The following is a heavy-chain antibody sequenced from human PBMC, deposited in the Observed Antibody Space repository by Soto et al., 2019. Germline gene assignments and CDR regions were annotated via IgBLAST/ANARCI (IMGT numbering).Heavy chain of an antibody. V-gene: IGHV3-33*01. Sequence: GGSLRLSCAASGFTFSSYGMHWVRQAPGKGLEWVAVIWYDGSNKYYAYSVKGRFTISRDNSKNTLYLQMNSLRAEDTAVYYCARGVWLGETPYGMDVWGQGTTVTVSS. CDR3: ARGVWLGETPYGMDV. CDR2: IWYDGSNK. CDR1: GFTFSSYG. D-gene: IGHD3-10*01. J-gene: IGHJ6*02.